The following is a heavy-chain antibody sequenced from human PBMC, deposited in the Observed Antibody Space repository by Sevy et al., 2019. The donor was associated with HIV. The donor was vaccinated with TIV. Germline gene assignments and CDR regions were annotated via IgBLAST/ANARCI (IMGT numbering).Heavy chain of an antibody. CDR2: IYYSGST. CDR3: ARGYYDILTGLDAFDI. D-gene: IGHD3-9*01. Sequence: SETLSLTCTVSGDSISSYYWSWIRQPPGKGLEWIGYIYYSGSTNYNPSLKSRVTISVDTSKNQFSLKLSSVTAADTAVYYCARGYYDILTGLDAFDIWGQGTMVTVSS. V-gene: IGHV4-59*01. CDR1: GDSISSYY. J-gene: IGHJ3*02.